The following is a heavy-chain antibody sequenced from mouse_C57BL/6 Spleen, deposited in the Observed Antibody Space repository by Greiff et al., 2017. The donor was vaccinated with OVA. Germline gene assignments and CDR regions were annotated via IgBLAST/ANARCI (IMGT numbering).Heavy chain of an antibody. J-gene: IGHJ3*01. CDR3: ARRELTGFFAY. D-gene: IGHD4-1*01. Sequence: EVQLVESGPGMVKPSQSLSLTCTVTGYSITSGYDWHWIRHFPGNKLEWMGYISYSGSTNYNPSLKSRISITHDTSKNHFFLKLNSVTTEDTATYYCARRELTGFFAYWGQGTLVTVSA. V-gene: IGHV3-1*01. CDR2: ISYSGST. CDR1: GYSITSGYD.